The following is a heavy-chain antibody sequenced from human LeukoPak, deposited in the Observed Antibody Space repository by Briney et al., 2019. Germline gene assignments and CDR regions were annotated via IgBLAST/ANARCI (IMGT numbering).Heavy chain of an antibody. J-gene: IGHJ4*02. CDR3: ARVSPNTVTTLQYFDY. D-gene: IGHD4-17*01. CDR1: GFTFSSYA. Sequence: GGSLRLSCAASGFTFSSYAMHWVRQAPGKGLEWVAVISYDGSNKYYADSVKGRFTISRDNSKNTVSLQMNSLRAEDTAVYYCARVSPNTVTTLQYFDYWGQGTLVTVSS. CDR2: ISYDGSNK. V-gene: IGHV3-30*04.